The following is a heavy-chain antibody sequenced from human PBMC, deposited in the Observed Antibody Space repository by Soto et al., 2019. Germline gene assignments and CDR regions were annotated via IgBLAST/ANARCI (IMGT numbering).Heavy chain of an antibody. CDR2: INHSGST. CDR3: AREAGYCSGGSCYSYSRDNIDY. Sequence: SETLSLTCAVYGGSFSGYYWSWIRQPPGKGLEWIGEINHSGSTNYNPSLKSRVTISVDTSKNQFSLKLSSVTAADTAVYYCAREAGYCSGGSCYSYSRDNIDYWGQGTLVTVSS. CDR1: GGSFSGYY. J-gene: IGHJ4*02. D-gene: IGHD2-15*01. V-gene: IGHV4-34*01.